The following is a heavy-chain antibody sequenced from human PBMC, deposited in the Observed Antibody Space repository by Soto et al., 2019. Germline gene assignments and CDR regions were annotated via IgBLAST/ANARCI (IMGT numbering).Heavy chain of an antibody. D-gene: IGHD3-9*01. CDR2: IYYSGST. J-gene: IGHJ5*02. CDR1: GGSISSYY. V-gene: IGHV4-59*08. CDR3: ARTLRYFDWLPSVRGFDP. Sequence: SETLSLTCTVSGGSISSYYWSWIRRPPGKGLEWIGYIYYSGSTNYNPSLKSRVTISVDTSKNQFSLKLSSVTAADTAVYYCARTLRYFDWLPSVRGFDPWGQGTLVTVSS.